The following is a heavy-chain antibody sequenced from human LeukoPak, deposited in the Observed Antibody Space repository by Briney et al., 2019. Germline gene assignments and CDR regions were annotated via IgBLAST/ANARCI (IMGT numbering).Heavy chain of an antibody. CDR2: IRYDGSKK. CDR3: ATPYCGGDCYFHYFDY. J-gene: IGHJ4*02. CDR1: RLTFSSYG. Sequence: GGSLRLSCAAYRLTFSSYGMHWVRQAPGKGLEWVAFIRYDGSKKYYADSVKGRFTISRVNPKNTLYLQMNSLRAEDTAVYYCATPYCGGDCYFHYFDYWGQGTLVTVSS. D-gene: IGHD2-21*01. V-gene: IGHV3-30*02.